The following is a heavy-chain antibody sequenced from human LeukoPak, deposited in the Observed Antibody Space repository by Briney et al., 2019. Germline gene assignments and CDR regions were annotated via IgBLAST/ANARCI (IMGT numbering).Heavy chain of an antibody. CDR2: MYDSGNT. CDR3: ARGPYSYDSSGAFDI. D-gene: IGHD3-22*01. J-gene: IGHJ3*02. V-gene: IGHV4-59*08. Sequence: MTSETLSLTCTVSGDSISSYYCSWIRQTPGKGLEWIGYMYDSGNTNYNPSLKSRVTISVDTSKNQFSLKLSSVTAADTAVYFCARGPYSYDSSGAFDIWGQGTMVTVSS. CDR1: GDSISSYY.